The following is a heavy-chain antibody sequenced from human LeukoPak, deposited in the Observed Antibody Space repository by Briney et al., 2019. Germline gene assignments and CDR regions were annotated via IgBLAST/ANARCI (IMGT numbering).Heavy chain of an antibody. Sequence: SETLSLTCAVYGGSFSGYYWSWIRQPPGKGLEGIGEINHSGSTNYNPSLKSRVTISVDTSKNQFSLKLSSVTAADTAVYYCARALGYCSSTSCYGWGPPPRYDMDVWGQGTTVTVSS. CDR3: ARALGYCSSTSCYGWGPPPRYDMDV. CDR2: INHSGST. D-gene: IGHD2-2*01. V-gene: IGHV4-34*01. CDR1: GGSFSGYY. J-gene: IGHJ6*02.